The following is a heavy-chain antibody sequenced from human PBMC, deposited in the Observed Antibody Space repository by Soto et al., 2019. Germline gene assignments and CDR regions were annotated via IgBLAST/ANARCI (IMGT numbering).Heavy chain of an antibody. J-gene: IGHJ4*02. D-gene: IGHD5-12*01. V-gene: IGHV1-46*01. CDR3: ARARSGYDFDY. CDR2: INPSGGST. Sequence: ASVKVSCTASGYTFTSYYMHWVRQAPGQGLEWMGIINPSGGSTSYAQKFQGRVTMTRDTSTSTVYMELSSLRSEDTAVYYCARARSGYDFDYWGQGTLVTVSS. CDR1: GYTFTSYY.